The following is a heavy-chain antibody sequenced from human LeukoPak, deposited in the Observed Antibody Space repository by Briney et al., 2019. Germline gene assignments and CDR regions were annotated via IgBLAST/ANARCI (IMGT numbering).Heavy chain of an antibody. J-gene: IGHJ4*02. D-gene: IGHD1-26*01. CDR2: INPNSGGT. CDR1: GYTFTGYY. CDR3: AREPWAARLEATLPDY. V-gene: IGHV1-2*02. Sequence: ASVKVSRKASGYTFTGYYMHWVRQAPGQGLEGMGWINPNSGGTNYAQKFQGRVTMTRDTSISTAYMELSRLRSDDTAVYYCAREPWAARLEATLPDYWGQGTLVTVSS.